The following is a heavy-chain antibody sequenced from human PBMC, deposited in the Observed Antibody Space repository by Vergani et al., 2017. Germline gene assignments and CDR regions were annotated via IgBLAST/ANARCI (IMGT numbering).Heavy chain of an antibody. Sequence: QLQLQQSGPGLVKPSETLFLTCTVSADPISSGSYYWGWIRQPPGKSLEWIGSIYYSGITYYNPSLKSRVAISVDTSKNQFSLKVTSVTAADTAVYFCARQRPGSGWSPGDFNDWGQGILVTVSS. J-gene: IGHJ4*02. CDR2: IYYSGIT. CDR3: ARQRPGSGWSPGDFND. CDR1: ADPISSGSYY. D-gene: IGHD6-19*01. V-gene: IGHV4-39*01.